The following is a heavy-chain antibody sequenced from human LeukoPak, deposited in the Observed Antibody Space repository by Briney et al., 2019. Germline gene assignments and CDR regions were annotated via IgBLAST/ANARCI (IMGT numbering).Heavy chain of an antibody. CDR1: GFTVRNNY. J-gene: IGHJ4*02. CDR2: IYSGGST. CDR3: ARAPSNAHFDY. V-gene: IGHV3-66*01. D-gene: IGHD3-3*02. Sequence: GGSLRLSCAASGFTVRNNYMSWVRQAPGKGLEWVSLIYSGGSTYYADSVKGRFTISKDNSNNTVYLQMNSLRAEDTAVYYCARAPSNAHFDYWGQGTLVTVSS.